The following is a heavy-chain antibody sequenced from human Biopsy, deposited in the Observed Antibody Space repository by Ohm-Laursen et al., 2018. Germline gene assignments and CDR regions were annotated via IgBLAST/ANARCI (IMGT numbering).Heavy chain of an antibody. CDR2: IYYRGNT. D-gene: IGHD3-10*01. Sequence: GTLSLTCTVSGDSITSYFWNWIRQAPGKGLEWIGNIYYRGNTNYSPSLKSRATISLDSSKNQFSPNLNSVTATDTAVYYCARRLPLRGFAFDVWGQGTVVTVS. V-gene: IGHV4-59*08. CDR1: GDSITSYF. J-gene: IGHJ3*01. CDR3: ARRLPLRGFAFDV.